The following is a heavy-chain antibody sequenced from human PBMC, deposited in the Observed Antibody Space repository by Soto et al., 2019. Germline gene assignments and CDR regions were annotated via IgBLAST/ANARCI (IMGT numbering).Heavy chain of an antibody. CDR2: IYPSGNT. J-gene: IGHJ4*02. D-gene: IGHD5-12*01. CDR3: AREGSYSAYNFAHGIQLWSFDF. CDR1: GGSMSSYF. V-gene: IGHV4-4*07. Sequence: GGSMSSYFWSWIRQPAGKGLEWMGRIYPSGNTNYNPSLRSRVTMSVDTSKNQFSLRLTSVTAADMAVYYCAREGSYSAYNFAHGIQLWSFDFWGQGALVTVSS.